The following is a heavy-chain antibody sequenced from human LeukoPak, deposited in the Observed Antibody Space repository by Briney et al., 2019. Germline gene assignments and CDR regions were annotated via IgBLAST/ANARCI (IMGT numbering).Heavy chain of an antibody. CDR2: MNPNSGNT. V-gene: IGHV1-8*01. J-gene: IGHJ4*02. CDR1: GYTFTSYD. CDR3: ARGWNYYGRTGFDY. D-gene: IGHD3-10*01. Sequence: ASVKVSCKASGYTFTSYDINWVRQATGQGLEWMGWMNPNSGNTGYSQKFRGRVTMTRNTSINTVYMELSSLRSEDTAVYYCARGWNYYGRTGFDYWGQGTQVTVSS.